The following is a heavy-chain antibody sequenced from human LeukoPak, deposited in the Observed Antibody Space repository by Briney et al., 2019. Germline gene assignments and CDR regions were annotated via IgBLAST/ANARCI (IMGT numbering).Heavy chain of an antibody. J-gene: IGHJ4*02. V-gene: IGHV1-18*01. CDR3: ARHSSHSHFDY. CDR2: INTYNGNT. CDR1: GYTFTSYA. D-gene: IGHD3-22*01. Sequence: ASVKVSCKASGYTFTSYACSWVRQAPGQGLEWMGWINTYNGNTDYAQKLQGRVTMTTDTSTSTAYMELRSLRSDDTAVYYCARHSSHSHFDYWGQGTLVTVSS.